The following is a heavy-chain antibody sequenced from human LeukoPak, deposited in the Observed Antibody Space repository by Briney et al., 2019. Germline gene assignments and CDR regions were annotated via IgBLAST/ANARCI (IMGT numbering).Heavy chain of an antibody. D-gene: IGHD2-2*02. CDR3: ARAPSGWLYRIDY. V-gene: IGHV3-13*04. Sequence: GGSLRLSCAASGFTFSSYDMHWVRQATGRGLEWVSAIGTVGDTYYPDSVKGRFTVSRENAKNSFYLQMNSLTAGDTAVYYCARAPSGWLYRIDYWGQGTLVTVSS. CDR2: IGTVGDT. CDR1: GFTFSSYD. J-gene: IGHJ4*02.